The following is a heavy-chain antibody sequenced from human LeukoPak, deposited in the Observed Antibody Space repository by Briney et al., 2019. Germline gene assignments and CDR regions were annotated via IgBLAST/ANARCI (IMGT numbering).Heavy chain of an antibody. J-gene: IGHJ4*02. CDR1: GGSIRSSSYY. D-gene: IGHD5-24*01. Sequence: PSETLSLTXTVSGGSIRSSSYYWGWIRQPPGKGLDWIGSIYYSGSTYYNPSLKSRVTISVDTSKNQFSLKLSSVTAADTAVYYCARWLQLTHYFDYWGQGTLVTVSS. V-gene: IGHV4-39*01. CDR2: IYYSGST. CDR3: ARWLQLTHYFDY.